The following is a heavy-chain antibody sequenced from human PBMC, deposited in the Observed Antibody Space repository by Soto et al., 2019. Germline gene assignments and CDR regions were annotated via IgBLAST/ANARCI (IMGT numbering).Heavy chain of an antibody. D-gene: IGHD3-22*01. CDR2: IIPISRTP. V-gene: IGHV1-69*01. J-gene: IGHJ4*02. CDR1: GGTFSSDS. CDR3: ARGGSGYTWFNEF. Sequence: VQLVQSEAEVKKPGSSVKVSCKSSGGTFSSDSISWVRQAPGQGLEWMGGIIPISRTPTYAQKFQGRVTITADESTNTAYMELSSLRSEDTAIYYCARGGSGYTWFNEFWGQGTLVTVSS.